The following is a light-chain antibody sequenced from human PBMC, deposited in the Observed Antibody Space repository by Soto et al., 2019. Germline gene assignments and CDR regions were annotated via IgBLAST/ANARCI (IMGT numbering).Light chain of an antibody. J-gene: IGKJ4*01. V-gene: IGKV3-11*01. CDR1: QSVSSD. CDR3: HQLSDWPLP. CDR2: DAS. Sequence: IVLTQSPATLSLSPGERATLSCRASQSVSSDLAWYQQKPGQAPRLLIYDASNRATGIPARFSGSGSGTDFTLTISSREPEDGGVDYCHQLSDWPLPFGGGTKVEIK.